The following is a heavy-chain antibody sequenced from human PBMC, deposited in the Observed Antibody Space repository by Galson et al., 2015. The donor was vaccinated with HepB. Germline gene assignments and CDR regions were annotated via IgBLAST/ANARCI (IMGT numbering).Heavy chain of an antibody. J-gene: IGHJ4*02. CDR1: GYTFTGYY. Sequence: SVKVSCKASGYTFTGYYMHWVRQAPGQGLEWMGCINPNSGGTNYAQKFQGRVTMTRDTSSSTAYMELSRLSSDDTAVYYCARDHSSSGWQLYYFDYWGQGTLVTVSS. V-gene: IGHV1-2*02. D-gene: IGHD6-19*01. CDR2: INPNSGGT. CDR3: ARDHSSSGWQLYYFDY.